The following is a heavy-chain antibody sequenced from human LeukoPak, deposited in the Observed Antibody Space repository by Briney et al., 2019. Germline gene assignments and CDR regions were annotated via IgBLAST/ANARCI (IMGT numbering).Heavy chain of an antibody. CDR2: VRYDGSKK. V-gene: IGHV3-30*02. D-gene: IGHD5-18*01. J-gene: IGHJ6*03. CDR3: AKDQERGYSYGYLFYYYYMDV. CDR1: GFTFSTYG. Sequence: PGGSLRLSCAASGFTFSTYGMHWVRQAPGKGLEWVAFVRYDGSKKYYTNSVKGRFTISRDNSKNTLYLQMNSLRAEDTAVYYCAKDQERGYSYGYLFYYYYMDVWGKGTSVTVSS.